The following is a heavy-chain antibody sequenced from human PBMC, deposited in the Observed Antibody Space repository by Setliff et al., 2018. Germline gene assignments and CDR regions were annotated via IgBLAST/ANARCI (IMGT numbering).Heavy chain of an antibody. D-gene: IGHD2-2*01. J-gene: IGHJ6*02. CDR2: IIPILGIA. Sequence: SVKVSCKASGFTFTSSAVQWVRQAPGQGLEWMGGIIPILGIANYAQKFQGRVTITADESTSTAYMELSSLRSEDTAVYYCARDPIVVVPAEHYYYGMDVWGQGTTVTVSS. CDR3: ARDPIVVVPAEHYYYGMDV. CDR1: GFTFTSSA. V-gene: IGHV1-69*10.